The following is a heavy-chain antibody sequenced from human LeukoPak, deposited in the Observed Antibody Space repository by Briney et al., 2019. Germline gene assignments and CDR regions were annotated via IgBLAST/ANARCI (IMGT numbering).Heavy chain of an antibody. V-gene: IGHV1-18*01. CDR1: GYSFTSFG. D-gene: IGHD2-21*02. CDR2: ISAASGST. Sequence: PSVKVSCMASGYSFTSFGLSWVPQAPGQGPEWMVWISAASGSTNNAQKFQDRVTMTTDTSTTTVYMELRSLRSDDTAVYYCAKEQEGTAIGGVFDYWGQGTVVTVSS. J-gene: IGHJ4*02. CDR3: AKEQEGTAIGGVFDY.